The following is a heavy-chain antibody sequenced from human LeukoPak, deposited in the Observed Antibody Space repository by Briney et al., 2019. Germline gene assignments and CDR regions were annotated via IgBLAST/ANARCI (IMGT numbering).Heavy chain of an antibody. CDR3: AREISGGYGDYDDY. D-gene: IGHD4-17*01. Sequence: ASVKVSCKASGYTFTSYAMHWVRQAPGQRLEWMGWINAGNGNTKYSQKFQGRVTMTRDTSTSTVYMELSSLRSEDTAVYYCAREISGGYGDYDDYWGQGTLVTVSS. CDR2: INAGNGNT. J-gene: IGHJ4*02. V-gene: IGHV1-3*01. CDR1: GYTFTSYA.